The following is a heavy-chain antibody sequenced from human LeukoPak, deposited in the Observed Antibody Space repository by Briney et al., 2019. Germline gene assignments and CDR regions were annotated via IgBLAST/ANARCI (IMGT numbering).Heavy chain of an antibody. D-gene: IGHD6-19*01. J-gene: IGHJ6*03. CDR2: IYYSGST. CDR1: GGSFSGYY. CDR3: AGSGWYRSLSDYYYYMDV. V-gene: IGHV4-59*08. Sequence: PSETLSLTCAVYGGSFSGYYWSWIRQPPGKGLEWIGYIYYSGSTNYNPSLKSRVTISLDTSKNQFFLTLSSVTAADTAVYYCAGSGWYRSLSDYYYYMDVWGKGTTVTISS.